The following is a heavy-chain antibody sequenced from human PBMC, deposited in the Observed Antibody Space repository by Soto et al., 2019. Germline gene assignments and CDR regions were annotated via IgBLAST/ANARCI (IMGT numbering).Heavy chain of an antibody. CDR2: ISTYNGNT. J-gene: IGHJ6*02. D-gene: IGHD6-13*01. V-gene: IGHV1-18*01. CDR3: AREGYSSSWPVENRQIYYYYYGMDV. Sequence: VQLVQSGAEVKKPGASVKVSCKASGYTFTSYGISWVRQAPGQGLEWMGWISTYNGNTNYAKKLQGRVTMTTDTSTSTAYMELRSLRSDDTAVYYCAREGYSSSWPVENRQIYYYYYGMDVWGQGTTVTVSS. CDR1: GYTFTSYG.